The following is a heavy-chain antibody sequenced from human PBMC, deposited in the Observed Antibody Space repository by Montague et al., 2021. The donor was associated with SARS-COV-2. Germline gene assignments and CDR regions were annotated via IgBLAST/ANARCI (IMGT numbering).Heavy chain of an antibody. CDR1: GGSISTDSCY. D-gene: IGHD1-26*01. CDR2: ISSSGSTI. V-gene: IGHV3-11*01. J-gene: IGHJ4*02. Sequence: LSLTCTVSGGSISTDSCYWIWLRQPPGKGLVWVSYISSSGSTIYYADSVKGRFTISRNNAKYSLHLHMNSLKAEDSDIYYGASDSGSGGNYGSFDYWGQGTLVTVSS. CDR3: ASDSGSGGNYGSFDY.